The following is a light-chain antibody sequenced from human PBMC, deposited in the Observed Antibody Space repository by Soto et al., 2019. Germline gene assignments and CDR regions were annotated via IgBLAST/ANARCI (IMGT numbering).Light chain of an antibody. Sequence: QSALTQPASVSGSPGQSITISCTGTSSDVGGYNYVSWYQQHPGKAPKLMIYDVTNRPSGVSNRFSGSKSGNTASLTISGLQAEYAADYYCSSYTSSSNLVVFGGGTKLNVL. V-gene: IGLV2-14*01. CDR3: SSYTSSSNLVV. J-gene: IGLJ2*01. CDR2: DVT. CDR1: SSDVGGYNY.